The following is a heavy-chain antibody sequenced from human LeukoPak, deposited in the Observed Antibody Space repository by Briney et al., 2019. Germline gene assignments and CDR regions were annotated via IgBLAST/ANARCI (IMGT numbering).Heavy chain of an antibody. D-gene: IGHD6-19*01. V-gene: IGHV4-38-2*02. Sequence: SETLSLTCTVSGYSISDAYYWGWIRQPPGKGLEWIGSIYHSGTTFYNPSLKSRVTISVDTSKNQFSLNLNSVTAADTAVYFCVRDAGAVAYWGQGTLVTVSS. CDR2: IYHSGTT. CDR1: GYSISDAYY. CDR3: VRDAGAVAY. J-gene: IGHJ4*02.